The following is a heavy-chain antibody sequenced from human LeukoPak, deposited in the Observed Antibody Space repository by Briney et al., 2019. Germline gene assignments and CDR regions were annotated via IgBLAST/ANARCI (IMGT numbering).Heavy chain of an antibody. CDR3: ARDSVTMVRGVHPDY. CDR1: GFTFSSYS. D-gene: IGHD3-10*01. J-gene: IGHJ4*02. V-gene: IGHV3-21*01. Sequence: GGSLRLSCAASGFTFSSYSVNWVRQAPGKGLEWVSSISSSSYIYYADSVKGRFTISRDNAKNSLYLQMNSLRAEDTAVYYCARDSVTMVRGVHPDYWGQGTLVTVSS. CDR2: ISSSSYI.